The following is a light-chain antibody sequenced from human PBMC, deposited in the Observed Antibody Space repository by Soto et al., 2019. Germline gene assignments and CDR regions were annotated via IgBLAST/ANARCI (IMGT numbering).Light chain of an antibody. Sequence: QSALTQPRSVSGSPGQSVTIACTGTSSDVGGYKYVSWYQQHPGKAPKLIIYEVSKWPSGVPDRFYGSRSGNTASLTSSGLQAEDEADYYCCSYAGSYTYVLGSGTKLPVL. CDR2: EVS. V-gene: IGLV2-11*01. CDR1: SSDVGGYKY. J-gene: IGLJ1*01. CDR3: CSYAGSYTYV.